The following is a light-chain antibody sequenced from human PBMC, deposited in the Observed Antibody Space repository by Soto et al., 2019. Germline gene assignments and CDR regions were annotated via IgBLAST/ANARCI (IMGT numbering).Light chain of an antibody. CDR3: SSYAGSNNFVV. CDR1: SSDVGGYNY. Sequence: QSALTQPPSASGSPGQSVTISCTGTSSDVGGYNYVSWYQQHPGKAPKLMIYEVSKRPSGVPDRFSGSKSGNTASLTVSGLQAEEEADYYCSSYAGSNNFVVFGGGTKVTVL. V-gene: IGLV2-8*01. CDR2: EVS. J-gene: IGLJ2*01.